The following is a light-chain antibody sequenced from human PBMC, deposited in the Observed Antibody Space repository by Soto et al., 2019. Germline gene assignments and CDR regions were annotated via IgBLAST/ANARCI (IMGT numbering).Light chain of an antibody. CDR3: QQADSFPYT. CDR1: QGISTW. Sequence: DIQMTQSPSSVSASVGDRVTITCRASQGISTWLAWYQRKPGKAPTLLIYGASSLQRGVPSRFSGSGSGTDFTRTISSLQPEDFATYYCQQADSFPYTFGHGTKLE. V-gene: IGKV1-12*01. CDR2: GAS. J-gene: IGKJ2*01.